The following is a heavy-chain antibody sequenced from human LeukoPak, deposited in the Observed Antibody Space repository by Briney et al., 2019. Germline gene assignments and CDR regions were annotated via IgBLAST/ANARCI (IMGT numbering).Heavy chain of an antibody. CDR2: IDPASGIT. CDR3: ARVGAPGGLRPYHYYY. J-gene: IGHJ4*02. CDR1: GYIFSDYW. D-gene: IGHD3-16*01. V-gene: IGHV1-2*02. Sequence: GASVKVSCKAPGYIFSDYWIHWVRQAPGRGLECMGWIDPASGITNQPQKFQGRITVTRDTSASTVYMDLTGLTTDDSAVYYCARVGAPGGLRPYHYYYWGQGTLVTVSS.